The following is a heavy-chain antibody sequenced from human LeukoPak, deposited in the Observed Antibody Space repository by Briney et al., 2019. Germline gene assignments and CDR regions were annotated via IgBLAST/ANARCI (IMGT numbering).Heavy chain of an antibody. Sequence: ASVKVSCKASGYTFTSCGISWVRQAPGQGLEWMGWISAYNGNTNYAQKLQGRVTMTTDTSTSTAYMELRSLRSDDTAVYYCARDRSIAAADNWFDPWGQGTLVTVSS. D-gene: IGHD6-13*01. CDR3: ARDRSIAAADNWFDP. CDR2: ISAYNGNT. J-gene: IGHJ5*02. V-gene: IGHV1-18*01. CDR1: GYTFTSCG.